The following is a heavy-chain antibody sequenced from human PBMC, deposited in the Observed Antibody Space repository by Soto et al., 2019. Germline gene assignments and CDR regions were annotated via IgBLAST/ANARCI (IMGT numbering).Heavy chain of an antibody. CDR3: TTDVRKSKY. CDR1: GFTFTNAW. J-gene: IGHJ4*02. Sequence: EVLLVESGGGLVKPGASLRLSCAASGFTFTNAWMSWVRQAPGKGLEWVGLIKSKVDGVTTDYAAPGRGRFTISRDDSKSTVYLQMSSLKIEDTAVYYCTTDVRKSKYWGQGTLVTVSS. CDR2: IKSKVDGVTT. V-gene: IGHV3-15*01.